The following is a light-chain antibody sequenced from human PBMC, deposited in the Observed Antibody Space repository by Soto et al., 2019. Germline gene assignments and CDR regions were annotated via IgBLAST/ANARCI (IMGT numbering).Light chain of an antibody. Sequence: IVLTQSPVTLALSPGESAVLSCRASQSVDSNYLAWYQQKPGQAPRLLVYGISTRATDIPARFSGSGSGTEFTLTISSLQSEDFGIYYCQQHSKWPITFGQGTRLEIK. CDR1: QSVDSN. V-gene: IGKV3-15*01. CDR2: GIS. CDR3: QQHSKWPIT. J-gene: IGKJ5*01.